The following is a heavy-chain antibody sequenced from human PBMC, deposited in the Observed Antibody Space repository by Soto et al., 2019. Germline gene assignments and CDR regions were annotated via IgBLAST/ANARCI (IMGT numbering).Heavy chain of an antibody. CDR1: GGTFSSYT. J-gene: IGHJ6*02. CDR3: ARVQAETYGMDV. Sequence: QVQLVQSGAEVKKPGSSVKVSCKASGGTFSSYTISWVRQAPGQGLEWMGRIIPILGIANYAQKFQGRVTITADKSTSTAYMELSSLRSEDTAVYYCARVQAETYGMDVWGQGTTVTVSS. CDR2: IIPILGIA. V-gene: IGHV1-69*02.